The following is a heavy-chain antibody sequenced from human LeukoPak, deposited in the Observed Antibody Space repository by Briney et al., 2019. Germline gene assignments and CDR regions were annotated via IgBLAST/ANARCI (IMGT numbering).Heavy chain of an antibody. CDR2: IYTSGST. D-gene: IGHD3-10*01. J-gene: IGHJ4*02. V-gene: IGHV4-61*02. CDR3: ARGGARDYYGSGSYYLDY. Sequence: SETLSLTCTVPGGSISSGSYYWSWIRQPAGKGLEWIGRIYTSGSTNYNPSLKSRVTISVDTSKNQFSLKLSSVTAADTAVYYCARGGARDYYGSGSYYLDYWGQGTLVTVSS. CDR1: GGSISSGSYY.